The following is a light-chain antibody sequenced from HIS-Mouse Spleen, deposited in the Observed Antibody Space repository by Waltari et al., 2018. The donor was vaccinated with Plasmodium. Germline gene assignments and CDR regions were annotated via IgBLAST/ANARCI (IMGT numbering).Light chain of an antibody. CDR2: GAS. CDR3: QQYGSLPIT. J-gene: IGKJ5*01. Sequence: EIVLTQSPGTLSLSPGERATPSCRASQSVSSSYLAWYQQKPGQAPRLLILGASSRATGIPDRFSGSGSGTDFTLTISRLEPEDFAVYYCQQYGSLPITFGQGTRLEIK. V-gene: IGKV3-20*01. CDR1: QSVSSSY.